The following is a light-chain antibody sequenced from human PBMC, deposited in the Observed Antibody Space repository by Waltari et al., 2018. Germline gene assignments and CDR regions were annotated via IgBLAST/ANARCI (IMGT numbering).Light chain of an antibody. V-gene: IGLV1-44*01. Sequence: QSVLTQPPSASGTPGQRVTISCSGTSSNLGNNVVNWYQQVPGTAPKLLIYRNDLLPSGVPDRFSASKSGTSASRAISGLQSEDESEYYCASWDDSLNGHWVFGGGTMVTVL. CDR3: ASWDDSLNGHWV. CDR2: RND. J-gene: IGLJ3*02. CDR1: SSNLGNNV.